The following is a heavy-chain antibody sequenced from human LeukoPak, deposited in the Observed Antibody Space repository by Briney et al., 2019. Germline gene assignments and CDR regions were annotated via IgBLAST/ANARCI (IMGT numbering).Heavy chain of an antibody. CDR2: ISSDGSEK. Sequence: GGSLRLSCAASGFTFSSYPLHWVRQAPGKGLEWVALISSDGSEKYYGESVKGRITISRDISQNTLFLQMNRLRPEDTAVYFCARQGGSVRYHYNYMDLWGRGTTVVVSS. CDR3: ARQGGSVRYHYNYMDL. V-gene: IGHV3-30*04. CDR1: GFTFSSYP. J-gene: IGHJ6*03. D-gene: IGHD6-25*01.